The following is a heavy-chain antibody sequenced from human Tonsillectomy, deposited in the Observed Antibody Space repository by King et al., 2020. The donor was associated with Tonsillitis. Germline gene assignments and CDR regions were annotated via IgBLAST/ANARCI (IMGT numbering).Heavy chain of an antibody. CDR1: RFTFSSYW. CDR2: IKQDGSEK. J-gene: IGHJ3*02. V-gene: IGHV3-7*01. CDR3: ARDLTYYDILTGYYNGAFDI. Sequence: VQLVESGGGLVQPGGSLRLSCAASRFTFSSYWMSWVRQAPGKGLEWVANIKQDGSEKYYVDSVKGRFTISGDNAKNSLYLQMNSLRAEDTAVYYCARDLTYYDILTGYYNGAFDIWGQGTMVTVSS. D-gene: IGHD3-9*01.